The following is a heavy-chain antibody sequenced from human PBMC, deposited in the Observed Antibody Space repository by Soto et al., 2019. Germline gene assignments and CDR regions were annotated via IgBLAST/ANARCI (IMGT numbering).Heavy chain of an antibody. D-gene: IGHD2-2*01. V-gene: IGHV4-39*01. CDR2: IYYSGST. CDR1: GGSISSSSYY. Sequence: SETLSLTCTVSGGSISSSSYYWGWIRQPPGKGLEWIGSIYYSGSTYYNPSLKSRVTISVDTSKNQFSLKLSSVTAADTAVYYCARRFPAAPSYYYYYYGMDVWGQGTTVTVSS. J-gene: IGHJ6*02. CDR3: ARRFPAAPSYYYYYYGMDV.